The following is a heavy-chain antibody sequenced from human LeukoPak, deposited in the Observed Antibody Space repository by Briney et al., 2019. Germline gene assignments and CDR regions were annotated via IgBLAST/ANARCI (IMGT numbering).Heavy chain of an antibody. CDR1: GFTFSSYW. J-gene: IGHJ4*02. Sequence: GGSLRLSCAASGFTFSSYWMNWVRQAPGKGLEWVANIKPDGSDESYVDSVKGRFTISRDNAKNSLYLQMNSLRAEDTAVYYCARENFQYWAQGTLVTVSS. V-gene: IGHV3-7*04. CDR2: IKPDGSDE. CDR3: ARENFQY.